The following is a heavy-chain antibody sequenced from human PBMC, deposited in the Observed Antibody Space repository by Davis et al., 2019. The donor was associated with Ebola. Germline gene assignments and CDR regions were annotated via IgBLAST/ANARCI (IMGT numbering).Heavy chain of an antibody. CDR2: IYYCGST. D-gene: IGHD6-13*01. Sequence: MPSETLSLTCTVSGGSISSSSYYWGWIRQPPGKGLEWIGSIYYCGSTYYNPSLKSRLAMSLDTSTNQLSLKLASVTAADTAVYYCAAGTAASPGSFHYWGQGTLVTVSS. V-gene: IGHV4-39*07. CDR3: AAGTAASPGSFHY. CDR1: GGSISSSSYY. J-gene: IGHJ4*02.